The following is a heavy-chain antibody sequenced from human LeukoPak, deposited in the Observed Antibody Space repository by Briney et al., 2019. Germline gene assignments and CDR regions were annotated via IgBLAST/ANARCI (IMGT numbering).Heavy chain of an antibody. D-gene: IGHD3-9*01. CDR3: ARAKYYDILTGYTNFDY. J-gene: IGHJ4*02. V-gene: IGHV4-59*01. Sequence: SETLSLTCTVSGGSISSYYWSWIRQPPGKGLEWIGYIYYSGSTNYNPSLKSRVTISVDTSKNQFSLKLSSVTAADTAVYYCARAKYYDILTGYTNFDYWGQGTLVTVSS. CDR2: IYYSGST. CDR1: GGSISSYY.